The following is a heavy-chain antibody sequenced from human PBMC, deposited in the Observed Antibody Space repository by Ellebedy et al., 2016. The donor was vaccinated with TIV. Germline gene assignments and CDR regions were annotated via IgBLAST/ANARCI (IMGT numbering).Heavy chain of an antibody. CDR1: GFTFSHYG. D-gene: IGHD5-24*01. J-gene: IGHJ1*01. CDR2: TWYDGSKK. V-gene: IGHV3-33*08. Sequence: PGGSLRLSCSASGFTFSHYGMHWVRQAPGKGLEWVAVTWYDGSKKYYADSVKGRFTISRDNSKNTLYLQMNSLRAEDTAVYYCARDPSEEMATIEYFQHWGQGTLVTVSS. CDR3: ARDPSEEMATIEYFQH.